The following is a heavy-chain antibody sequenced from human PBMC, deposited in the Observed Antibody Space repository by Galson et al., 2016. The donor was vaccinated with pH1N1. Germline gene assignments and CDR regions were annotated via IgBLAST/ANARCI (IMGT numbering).Heavy chain of an antibody. D-gene: IGHD3-22*01. CDR2: ISGYNGNT. V-gene: IGHV1-18*01. CDR1: GYMFSTYG. Sequence: VSCKASGYMFSTYGINWVRKAPGQGPEWMGRISGYNGNTIYAQKFQARISMTIDKSTSTAYMDLRSLRFDDTAVYYCAKWTLPGYYDYWGQGTLVTVSS. J-gene: IGHJ4*02. CDR3: AKWTLPGYYDY.